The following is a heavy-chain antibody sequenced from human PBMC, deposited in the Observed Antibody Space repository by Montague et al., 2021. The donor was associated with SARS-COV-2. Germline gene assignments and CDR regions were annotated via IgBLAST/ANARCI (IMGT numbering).Heavy chain of an antibody. D-gene: IGHD4-23*01. Sequence: SETLSLTCAVYGGSVSDDNCTWIRHCQATGQELVAEVNNNEITSSNFNPSLRSRVTISVDTSKSQFSLKLSSVTAADTGVYYCARWDPQTLTLLGLRGKSASDYWGQGTMVTVSS. CDR2: VNNNEIT. CDR1: GGSVSDDN. V-gene: IGHV4-34*01. J-gene: IGHJ4*02. CDR3: ARWDPQTLTLLGLRGKSASDY.